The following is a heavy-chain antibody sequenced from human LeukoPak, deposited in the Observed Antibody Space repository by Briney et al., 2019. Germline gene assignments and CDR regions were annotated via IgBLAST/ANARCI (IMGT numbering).Heavy chain of an antibody. CDR1: GYTFTSYD. V-gene: IGHV1-8*01. D-gene: IGHD3-10*01. Sequence: ASVKVSCKASGYTFTSYDINWVRQATGQGLEWMGWMNPNSGNTGYAQKFQGRVTMTRNTSISTAYMELSSLRSEDTAVYYCARARRGLRGSLKYYFDPWGQGTLVTVSS. CDR3: ARARRGLRGSLKYYFDP. CDR2: MNPNSGNT. J-gene: IGHJ5*02.